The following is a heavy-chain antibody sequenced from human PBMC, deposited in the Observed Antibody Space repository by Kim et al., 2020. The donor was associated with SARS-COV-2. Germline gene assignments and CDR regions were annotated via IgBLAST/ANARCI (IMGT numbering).Heavy chain of an antibody. CDR3: AKGGELFPYYYYGMDV. D-gene: IGHD3-10*01. CDR2: ISWNSGSI. CDR1: GFTFDDYA. Sequence: GGSLRLSCAASGFTFDDYAMHWVRQAPGKGLEWVSGISWNSGSIGYADSVKGRFTISRDNAKNSLYLQMNSLRAEDTALYYCAKGGELFPYYYYGMDVWGQGTTVTVSS. J-gene: IGHJ6*02. V-gene: IGHV3-9*01.